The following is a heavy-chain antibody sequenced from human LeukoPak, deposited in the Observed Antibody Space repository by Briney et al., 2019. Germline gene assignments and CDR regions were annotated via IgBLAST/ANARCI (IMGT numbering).Heavy chain of an antibody. D-gene: IGHD6-25*01. CDR1: GFTFTNYG. CDR2: IRNDGINE. Sequence: PGGSLRLSCVASGFTFTNYGMHWVRQAPGKGLEWVTFIRNDGINEYYADSVKGRFTISRDNAKNTLYLQMSSLRAEDTAVYYCAREGGYDYFDYWGQGTLVTVSS. CDR3: AREGGYDYFDY. J-gene: IGHJ4*02. V-gene: IGHV3-30*02.